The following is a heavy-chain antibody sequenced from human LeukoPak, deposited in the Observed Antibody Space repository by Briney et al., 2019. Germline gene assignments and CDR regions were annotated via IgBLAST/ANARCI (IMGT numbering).Heavy chain of an antibody. J-gene: IGHJ6*03. V-gene: IGHV4-4*07. CDR1: GGSISSYY. Sequence: PSETLSLTCTVSGGSISSYYWSWIRQPAGKGLEWIGRIYTSGSTNYNPSLKSRVTMSVDTSKNQFSPKLSSVTAADTAVYYCARGGFGPRRYYYYMDVWGKGTTVTVSS. CDR2: IYTSGST. D-gene: IGHD3-10*01. CDR3: ARGGFGPRRYYYYMDV.